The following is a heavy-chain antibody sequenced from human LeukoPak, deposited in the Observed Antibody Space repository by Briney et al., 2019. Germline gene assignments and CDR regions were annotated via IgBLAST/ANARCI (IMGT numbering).Heavy chain of an antibody. Sequence: PSETLSLTCAVYGESFSDFHWSWIRQSPRKGLGWIGEINHGGSTNYNPSLKSRVTISVDTSKNQFSLRLSSVTAADTAVYYCARVRVDVVRGARYGMDVWGKGTTVTVSS. D-gene: IGHD3-10*01. J-gene: IGHJ6*04. CDR3: ARVRVDVVRGARYGMDV. V-gene: IGHV4-34*01. CDR2: INHGGST. CDR1: GESFSDFH.